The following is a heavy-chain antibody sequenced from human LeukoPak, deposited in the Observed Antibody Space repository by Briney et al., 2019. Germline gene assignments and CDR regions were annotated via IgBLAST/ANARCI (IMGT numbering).Heavy chain of an antibody. CDR3: ARGIAATHY. D-gene: IGHD6-13*01. V-gene: IGHV4-59*01. CDR1: GGSISNYY. J-gene: IGHJ4*02. CDR2: IYYSGST. Sequence: QASETLSLTCSVSGGSISNYYWSWTRQPPGKGLEWIAYIYYSGSTNYNPSLKSRVTISVDTSKNQFSLKLSSVTAADTAVYYCARGIAATHYWGQGTLVTVSS.